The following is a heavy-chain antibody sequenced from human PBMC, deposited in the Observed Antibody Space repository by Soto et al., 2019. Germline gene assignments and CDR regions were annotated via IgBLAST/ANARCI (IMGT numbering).Heavy chain of an antibody. Sequence: PGGSLRLSCAASVFTFSSHAMNWVRQAPGKGLEWVSDISGSGGITNYADSVKGRFTISRDNSKNTLWLQMNSLRAEDTAVYYCAKSPGIAAADWFDPWGQGTLVTVSS. J-gene: IGHJ5*02. CDR2: ISGSGGIT. CDR1: VFTFSSHA. D-gene: IGHD6-13*01. CDR3: AKSPGIAAADWFDP. V-gene: IGHV3-23*01.